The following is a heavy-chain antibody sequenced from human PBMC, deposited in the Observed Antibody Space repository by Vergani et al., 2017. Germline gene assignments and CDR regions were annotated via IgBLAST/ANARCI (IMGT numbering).Heavy chain of an antibody. CDR2: INHSGST. J-gene: IGHJ4*02. V-gene: IGHV4-34*01. D-gene: IGHD3-9*01. Sequence: QVQLQQWGAGLLKPSETLSLTCAVYGGSFSGYYWSWIRQPPGKGLEWIGEINHSGSTNYNPSLKSRVTIAVDTSKNQFSLQLGSVTAADTAVYYCARGLEGLLVYVDYWGQGTLVTVSS. CDR3: ARGLEGLLVYVDY. CDR1: GGSFSGYY.